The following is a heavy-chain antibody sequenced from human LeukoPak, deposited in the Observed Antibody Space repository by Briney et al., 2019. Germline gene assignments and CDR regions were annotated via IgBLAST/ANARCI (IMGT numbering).Heavy chain of an antibody. CDR3: ARDPITMVQDDAFDI. CDR2: IKQDGSEK. CDR1: GIIFSSSW. Sequence: QAGGSLRLSCVASGIIFSSSWMSWVRQAPGKGLEWVANIKQDGSEKFYVDSVKGRFTISRDNAKNSLYLQMNSLRAEDTAVYYCARDPITMVQDDAFDIWGQGTMVTVSS. V-gene: IGHV3-7*01. D-gene: IGHD3-10*01. J-gene: IGHJ3*02.